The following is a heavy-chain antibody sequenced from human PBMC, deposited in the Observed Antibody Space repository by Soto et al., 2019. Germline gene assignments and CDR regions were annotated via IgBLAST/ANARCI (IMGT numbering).Heavy chain of an antibody. Sequence: QTLSLTCVISGDSVSVNRAAWNCIRHSPSRVLEWLGRTYYRSKWYIEYAPSVTGRMTINPDTSKNQFSLQLNSVTPEDTAVYYCATGMLIRGHHYYMDVWGQGTSVTVSS. CDR1: GDSVSVNRAA. V-gene: IGHV6-1*01. CDR3: ATGMLIRGHHYYMDV. CDR2: TYYRSKWYI. J-gene: IGHJ6*03. D-gene: IGHD3-10*01.